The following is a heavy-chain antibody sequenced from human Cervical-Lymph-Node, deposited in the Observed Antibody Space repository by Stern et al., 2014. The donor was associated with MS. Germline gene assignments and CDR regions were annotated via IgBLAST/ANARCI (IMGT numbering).Heavy chain of an antibody. Sequence: QVTLKESGPTLVKPTQTLTLTCTLSGFSLNHVGVGVGWIRQSPGKAPEWLALIYWDDDKRFSPFLQNRLTITKDTSKNQVVLTMTNMDSVDTATYYCAHSPITGNGLNFDFWGQGTLVTVSS. V-gene: IGHV2-5*02. D-gene: IGHD1-20*01. CDR1: GFSLNHVGVG. CDR3: AHSPITGNGLNFDF. J-gene: IGHJ4*02. CDR2: IYWDDDK.